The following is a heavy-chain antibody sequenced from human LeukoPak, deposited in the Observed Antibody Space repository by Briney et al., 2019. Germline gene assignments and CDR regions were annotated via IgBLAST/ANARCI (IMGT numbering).Heavy chain of an antibody. V-gene: IGHV1-2*02. J-gene: IGHJ5*02. CDR3: ARNGPGSYGYDWFDP. CDR1: GYTFTGYY. D-gene: IGHD5-18*01. CDR2: INPNSGGT. Sequence: ASVKVSCKASGYTFTGYYIHWVRQAPGQGLEWMGWINPNSGGTNYAQKFQGTVTMTRDTSISTAYMELSRLRSDDTAVYYCARNGPGSYGYDWFDPWGQGTLVTVSS.